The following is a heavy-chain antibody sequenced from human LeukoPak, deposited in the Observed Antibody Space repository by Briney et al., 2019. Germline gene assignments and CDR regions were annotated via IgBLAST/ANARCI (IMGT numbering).Heavy chain of an antibody. Sequence: SETLSLTCTVSGGSISSYYWSWIRQPPGKGLEWIGYIYYSGSTNYNPSLKSRVTISVDTSKNQFSLKLSSVTAADTAVYYCARVTSGSYFDFGFDYWGQGTLVTVSS. CDR2: IYYSGST. CDR3: ARVTSGSYFDFGFDY. V-gene: IGHV4-59*12. J-gene: IGHJ4*02. D-gene: IGHD1-26*01. CDR1: GGSISSYY.